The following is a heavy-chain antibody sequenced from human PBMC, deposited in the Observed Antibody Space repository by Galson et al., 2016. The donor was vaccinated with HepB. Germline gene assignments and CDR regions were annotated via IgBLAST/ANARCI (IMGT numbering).Heavy chain of an antibody. D-gene: IGHD6-19*01. Sequence: SLRLSCAASGFTFSNCPMIWVRQAPGKGLEWVATINNNGDNRHYADSVMGRFTISRDNFQNTVALQMNSLRDDDTAVCYCVTWLQVHFDHWGRGILVTVSS. V-gene: IGHV3-23*01. J-gene: IGHJ4*02. CDR2: INNNGDNR. CDR3: VTWLQVHFDH. CDR1: GFTFSNCP.